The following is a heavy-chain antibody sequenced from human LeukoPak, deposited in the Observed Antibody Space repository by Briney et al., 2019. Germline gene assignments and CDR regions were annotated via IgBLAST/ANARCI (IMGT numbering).Heavy chain of an antibody. D-gene: IGHD2-2*01. CDR2: IYPGDSDT. V-gene: IGHV5-51*01. CDR3: ARRPYCSSTSCPFDY. J-gene: IGHJ4*02. CDR1: GYSFTSYW. Sequence: GESLKISCKGSGYSFTSYWIGWVRLMPGKGLEWMGIIYPGDSDTRYSPSFQGQVTISADKPISTAYLQWSSLKASDTAMYYCARRPYCSSTSCPFDYWGQGTLVTVSS.